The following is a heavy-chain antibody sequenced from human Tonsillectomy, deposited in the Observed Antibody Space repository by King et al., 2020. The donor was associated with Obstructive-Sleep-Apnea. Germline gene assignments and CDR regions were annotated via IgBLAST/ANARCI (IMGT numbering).Heavy chain of an antibody. Sequence: QLQESGPGLVKPSETLSLTCTVSGYSISSGYYWGWIRQPPGKGLEWIGSIYHSGSTYYNPSLKSRVTIPEDTSKNQFSLKLSSVTAADTAVYYCARTAMVTDYFDYWGQGTLVTVSS. CDR2: IYHSGST. CDR3: ARTAMVTDYFDY. D-gene: IGHD5-18*01. J-gene: IGHJ4*02. V-gene: IGHV4-38-2*02. CDR1: GYSISSGYY.